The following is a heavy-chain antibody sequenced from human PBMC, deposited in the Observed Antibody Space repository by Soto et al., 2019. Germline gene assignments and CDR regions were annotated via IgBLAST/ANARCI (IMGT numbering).Heavy chain of an antibody. D-gene: IGHD2-15*01. J-gene: IGHJ6*02. Sequence: ASVKVSCKASGYTFTSYAMHWVRQAPGQRLEWMGWINAGNGNTKYSQKFQGRVTITRDTSTSTVYMELSSLRSEDTAVYYCAIRTPYCCMDVWGQGTMVTVSS. CDR1: GYTFTSYA. V-gene: IGHV1-3*01. CDR3: AIRTPYCCMDV. CDR2: INAGNGNT.